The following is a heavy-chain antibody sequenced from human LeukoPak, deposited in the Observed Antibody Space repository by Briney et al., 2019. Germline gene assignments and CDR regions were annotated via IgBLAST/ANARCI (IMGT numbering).Heavy chain of an antibody. CDR2: ISSSSSTI. CDR3: ARSPRGYCGGDCYSGDAFDI. Sequence: GGSLRLSCAASGFTFSSYSKNWVRQAPGKGLEWVSYISSSSSTIYYADSVKGRFTISRDNAKNSLHLQMNSLRAEDTAVYYCARSPRGYCGGDCYSGDAFDIWGQGTMVTVSS. CDR1: GFTFSSYS. V-gene: IGHV3-48*01. D-gene: IGHD2-21*02. J-gene: IGHJ3*02.